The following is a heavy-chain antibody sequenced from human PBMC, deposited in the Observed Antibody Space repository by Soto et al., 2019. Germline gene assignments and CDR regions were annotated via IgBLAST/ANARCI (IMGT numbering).Heavy chain of an antibody. Sequence: EVQLVESGGGLVKPGGSLRLSCAASGFTFSSYSMNWVRQAPGKGLEWVSSISSSSSYIYYADSVKGRFTISRDNAKNSLYLQMNSLRAEDTAVYYCARDFAASQLARWFYYYGMDVWGQGTTVTVSS. CDR3: ARDFAASQLARWFYYYGMDV. V-gene: IGHV3-21*01. J-gene: IGHJ6*02. CDR1: GFTFSSYS. D-gene: IGHD6-6*01. CDR2: ISSSSSYI.